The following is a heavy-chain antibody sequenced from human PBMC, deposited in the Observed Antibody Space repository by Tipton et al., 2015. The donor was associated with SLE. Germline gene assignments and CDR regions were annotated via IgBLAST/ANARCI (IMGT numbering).Heavy chain of an antibody. V-gene: IGHV4-59*01. CDR1: NCSISSYF. CDR3: ARGGGNRGILDY. D-gene: IGHD4-23*01. CDR2: ITYSEST. Sequence: LRLSCTVSNCSISSYFWTWIRQPPGKGLEWIGYITYSESTNYEPSLKSRVTISVDKPKNLFSLKLNSVTAADTALYYCARGGGNRGILDYWGQGTLVTVSS. J-gene: IGHJ4*02.